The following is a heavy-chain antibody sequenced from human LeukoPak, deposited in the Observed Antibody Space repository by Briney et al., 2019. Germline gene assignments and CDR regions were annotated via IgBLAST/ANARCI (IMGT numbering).Heavy chain of an antibody. D-gene: IGHD3-22*01. Sequence: GESLKISCKGSGYSFTDYWIGWVRQMPGKGLEWVGLIYPGESDMRYSPSFQGQAPISAHKSISTAYLQWSSLQASDTAMYYCARHAFHNDNSDYYFAHWGQGTLVTVSS. CDR1: GYSFTDYW. J-gene: IGHJ4*02. V-gene: IGHV5-51*01. CDR3: ARHAFHNDNSDYYFAH. CDR2: IYPGESDM.